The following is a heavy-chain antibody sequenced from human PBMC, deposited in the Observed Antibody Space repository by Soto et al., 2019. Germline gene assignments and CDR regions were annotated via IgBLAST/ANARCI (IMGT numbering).Heavy chain of an antibody. CDR3: TKTLNWNYVSSDY. D-gene: IGHD1-7*01. CDR1: GFTFSSYA. V-gene: IGHV3-23*01. Sequence: EVQLLESGGGLVQPGGSLRLSCAASGFTFSSYAMSWVRQAPGKGLEWVSAISGSGGSTYYADSVKVRFTISRDNSKNALYLQMNSLRAEDTAVYYCTKTLNWNYVSSDYWGQGTLVTVSS. J-gene: IGHJ4*02. CDR2: ISGSGGST.